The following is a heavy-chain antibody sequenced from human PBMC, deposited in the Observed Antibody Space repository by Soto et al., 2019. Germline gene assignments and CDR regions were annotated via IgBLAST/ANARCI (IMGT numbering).Heavy chain of an antibody. D-gene: IGHD3-22*01. Sequence: GGSLRLSYAASGFAFSSYSMNWVRQAPGKVLEWVSSISSSSSYIYYADSVKGRFTISRDNAKNSLYLQMNSLRAEDTAVYYCAREAPITMIVVANYYYYYGMDVWGQGTTVTVSS. CDR3: AREAPITMIVVANYYYYYGMDV. V-gene: IGHV3-21*01. CDR1: GFAFSSYS. CDR2: ISSSSSYI. J-gene: IGHJ6*02.